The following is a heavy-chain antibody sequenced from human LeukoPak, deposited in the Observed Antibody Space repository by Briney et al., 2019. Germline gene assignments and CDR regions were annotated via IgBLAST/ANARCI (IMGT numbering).Heavy chain of an antibody. V-gene: IGHV4-4*07. J-gene: IGHJ3*02. Sequence: SETLSLTCTVSGGSISSYYWSWIRQPAGKGLEWIGRIYTSGSTNYNPSLKSRVTMSVDTSKNQFSLKLSSVTAADTAVYYCARRGPYCSSTSCNIPSGAFDIWGQGTMVTVSS. CDR2: IYTSGST. D-gene: IGHD2-2*02. CDR3: ARRGPYCSSTSCNIPSGAFDI. CDR1: GGSISSYY.